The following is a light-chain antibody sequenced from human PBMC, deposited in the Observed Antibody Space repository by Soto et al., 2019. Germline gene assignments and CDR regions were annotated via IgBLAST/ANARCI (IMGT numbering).Light chain of an antibody. CDR1: QSVSSN. J-gene: IGKJ1*01. V-gene: IGKV3-15*01. Sequence: EIVMTQSPATLSVSPGERATLSCRASQSVSSNFGWYQQKPGQDPRRLIYGASTRATGIPARFSGSGSVTEFTLTISSLQSEDFAFYYCQQYNNWPRTFGQGTQVEIK. CDR3: QQYNNWPRT. CDR2: GAS.